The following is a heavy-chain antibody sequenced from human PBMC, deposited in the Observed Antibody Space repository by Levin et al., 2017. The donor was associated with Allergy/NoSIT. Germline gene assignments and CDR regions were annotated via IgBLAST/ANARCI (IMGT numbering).Heavy chain of an antibody. D-gene: IGHD4-23*01. CDR1: GDSISTYY. J-gene: IGHJ6*02. CDR3: ARGRDGGTSKYHYGLDV. V-gene: IGHV4-59*01. CDR2: VYYTGSS. Sequence: PSETLSLTCTVSGDSISTYYWSWIRQSSTKGLEWIGYVYYTGSSNYNPSLMSRVTISIDTSKKQLYLKLTSVTAADTAVYYCARGRDGGTSKYHYGLDVWGQGTTVTVSS.